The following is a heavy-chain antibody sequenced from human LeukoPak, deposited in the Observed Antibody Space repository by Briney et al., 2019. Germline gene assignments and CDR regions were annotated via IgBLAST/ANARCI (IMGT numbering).Heavy chain of an antibody. J-gene: IGHJ4*02. Sequence: GGSLRLSCAASGFTFSNAWMSWVRQAPGKGLEWVGRIKSKTDGGTTDYAAPVKGRFTISRDDSKNTLYLQMNSLKTEDTAVYYRTTDPAIVVVPAANWEYSGYNFDYWGQGTLVTVSS. CDR1: GFTFSNAW. CDR2: IKSKTDGGTT. D-gene: IGHD2-2*01. CDR3: TTDPAIVVVPAANWEYSGYNFDY. V-gene: IGHV3-15*01.